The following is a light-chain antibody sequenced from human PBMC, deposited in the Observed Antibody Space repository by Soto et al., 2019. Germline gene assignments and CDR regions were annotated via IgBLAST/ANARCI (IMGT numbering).Light chain of an antibody. J-gene: IGKJ1*01. V-gene: IGKV1-5*03. CDR2: KAS. Sequence: DIQMTQSPSTLSASVGDRVTITCRASQSISSWLAWYQQKPGKAPKLLIYKASSLESGFPSRFNGSGTRTEFTLAISSLQPDDTATYYCQQYNDNWTFGQGTKVHI. CDR3: QQYNDNWT. CDR1: QSISSW.